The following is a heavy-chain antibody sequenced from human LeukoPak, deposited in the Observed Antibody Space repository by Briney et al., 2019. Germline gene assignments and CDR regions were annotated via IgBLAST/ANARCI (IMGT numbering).Heavy chain of an antibody. J-gene: IGHJ4*02. Sequence: PGGSLRLSCAASGFTVSSNYMSWVRQAPGKGLEWVSVIYSGGSTYYADSVKGRFTISRDNSKNTLYLQMNSPRAEDTAVYYCAREGQQLVLNYWGQGTLVTVSS. CDR3: AREGQQLVLNY. V-gene: IGHV3-53*01. CDR2: IYSGGST. CDR1: GFTVSSNY. D-gene: IGHD6-13*01.